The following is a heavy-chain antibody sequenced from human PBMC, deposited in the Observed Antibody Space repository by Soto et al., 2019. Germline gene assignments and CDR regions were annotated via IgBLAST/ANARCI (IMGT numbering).Heavy chain of an antibody. V-gene: IGHV1-69*02. D-gene: IGHD5-12*01. Sequence: QVQLVQSGAEVKKPGSSVKVSCKASGGTFSSYTISWVRQAPGQGLEWMGRIIPILGIANYAQKFQGRVTITADKSTSTAYMERSSLRSEDTAVYYCATQKEGVGYIVYFAYWGQGTLVTVSS. J-gene: IGHJ4*02. CDR3: ATQKEGVGYIVYFAY. CDR1: GGTFSSYT. CDR2: IIPILGIA.